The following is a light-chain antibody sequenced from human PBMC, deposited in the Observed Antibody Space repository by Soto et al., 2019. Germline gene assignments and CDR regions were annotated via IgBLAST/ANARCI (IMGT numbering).Light chain of an antibody. J-gene: IGKJ4*01. V-gene: IGKV3-11*01. CDR2: DAS. CDR1: QSVSSY. CDR3: QQRSKRLT. Sequence: EIVLTQSPATLSLSPGERATLSCRASQSVSSYLACYQQKPGQAPRLLIYDASNRATGIPARFSGSGSGTDFTLTISSLEPEDFAVYYCQQRSKRLTFGGGTKVEIK.